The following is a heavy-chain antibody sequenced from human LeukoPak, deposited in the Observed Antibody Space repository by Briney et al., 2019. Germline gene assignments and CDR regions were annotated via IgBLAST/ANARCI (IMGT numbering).Heavy chain of an antibody. V-gene: IGHV3-7*02. CDR1: GLTFSYYW. CDR3: ARGVDYGGDPLFDY. CDR2: IKQDGSEK. Sequence: GGSLRLSCAASGLTFSYYWMTWVRQAPGKGLEWVANIKQDGSEKYYVDSVKGRFTISRDNAKNSLYLQMNSLRAEDTAVYYCARGVDYGGDPLFDYWGQGTLVTVSS. D-gene: IGHD4-23*01. J-gene: IGHJ4*02.